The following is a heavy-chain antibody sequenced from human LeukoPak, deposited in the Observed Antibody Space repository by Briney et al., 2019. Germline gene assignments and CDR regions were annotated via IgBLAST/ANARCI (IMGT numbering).Heavy chain of an antibody. J-gene: IGHJ4*02. V-gene: IGHV4-30-4*08. Sequence: SETLSLTCTVSGGSVSSGSYYWSWIRQPPGKGLEWIGYIYYSGSTYYNPSLKSRVTISVDTSKNQFSLKLSSVTAADTAVYYCASTARIVGATDFDYWGQGTLVTVSS. CDR2: IYYSGST. CDR3: ASTARIVGATDFDY. D-gene: IGHD1-26*01. CDR1: GGSVSSGSYY.